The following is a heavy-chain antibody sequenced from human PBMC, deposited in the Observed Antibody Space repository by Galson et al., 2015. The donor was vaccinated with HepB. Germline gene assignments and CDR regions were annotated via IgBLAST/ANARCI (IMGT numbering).Heavy chain of an antibody. CDR3: ARDRRDSYGYYGMDV. CDR2: ISSSGSTI. V-gene: IGHV3-48*03. J-gene: IGHJ6*02. CDR1: GFTFSSYE. D-gene: IGHD5-18*01. Sequence: SLRLSCAASGFTFSSYEMNWVRQAPGKGLEWVSYISSSGSTIYYADSVKGRFTISRDNAKNSLYLQMNSLRAEDTAVYYCARDRRDSYGYYGMDVWGQGTTVTVSS.